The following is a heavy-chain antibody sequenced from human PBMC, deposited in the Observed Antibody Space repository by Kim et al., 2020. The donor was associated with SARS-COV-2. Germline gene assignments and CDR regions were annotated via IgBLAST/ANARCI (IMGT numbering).Heavy chain of an antibody. CDR1: GYTLTELS. J-gene: IGHJ5*02. V-gene: IGHV1-24*01. CDR3: ATSCSSTSCPGFDP. D-gene: IGHD2-2*01. Sequence: ASVKVSCKVSGYTLTELSMHWVRQAPGKWLEWMGGFDPEDGETIYAQKFQGRVTMTEDTSTDTAYMELSSLRSEDTAGYYCATSCSSTSCPGFDPWGQGTLVTVSS. CDR2: FDPEDGET.